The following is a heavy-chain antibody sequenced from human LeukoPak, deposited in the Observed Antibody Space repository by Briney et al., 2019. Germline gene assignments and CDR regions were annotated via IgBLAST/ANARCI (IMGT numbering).Heavy chain of an antibody. J-gene: IGHJ4*02. CDR3: ARGPMGAMVTDY. D-gene: IGHD5-18*01. Sequence: SETLSLTCAVYGGSFSGYYWSWIRQPPGKGLEWIGEINHSGSTNYNPSLKSRVTISVDTSKNQFSLKLSSVTAADTAVYYCARGPMGAMVTDYWGQGTLVTVSS. CDR1: GGSFSGYY. CDR2: INHSGST. V-gene: IGHV4-34*01.